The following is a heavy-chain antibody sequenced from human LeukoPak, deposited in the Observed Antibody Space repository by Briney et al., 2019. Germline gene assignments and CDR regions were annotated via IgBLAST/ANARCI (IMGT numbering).Heavy chain of an antibody. V-gene: IGHV3-23*01. D-gene: IGHD5-18*01. CDR1: GFTFSSYA. J-gene: IGHJ2*01. CDR3: AKRVQLWPGYFDL. Sequence: PGGSLRLSCAASGFTFSSYAMSWVRQAPGKGLEWVSAISGSGGSTYYADSVKDRFTISRDNSKNTLYLQMNSLRAEDTAVYYCAKRVQLWPGYFDLWGRGTLVTVSS. CDR2: ISGSGGST.